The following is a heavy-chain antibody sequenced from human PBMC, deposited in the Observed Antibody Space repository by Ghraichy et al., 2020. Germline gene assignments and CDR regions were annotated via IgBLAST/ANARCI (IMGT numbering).Heavy chain of an antibody. Sequence: GGSLRLSCAASGFTFSTFGMHWVRQAPGKGLEWVAVIWSDGSNKYYVDSVKGRFTISRDNSKNTLYLQMNNLRAEDTAVYFCAKDLIPGLPLYFDSWGQGALVTVSS. CDR3: AKDLIPGLPLYFDS. V-gene: IGHV3-33*06. CDR2: IWSDGSNK. J-gene: IGHJ4*02. D-gene: IGHD1-14*01. CDR1: GFTFSTFG.